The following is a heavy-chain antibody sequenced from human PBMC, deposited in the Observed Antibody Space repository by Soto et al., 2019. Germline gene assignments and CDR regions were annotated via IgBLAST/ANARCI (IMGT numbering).Heavy chain of an antibody. D-gene: IGHD6-13*01. CDR3: ASIASAGVLFDS. V-gene: IGHV4-30-4*01. CDR1: GGSISSGDYY. Sequence: PSETLSLTCTVSGGSISSGDYYWSWIRQPPGKGLEWIGYIYYSGSTYYNPSLKSRLTISVDTSKNQFSLKLSSVTAADTAVYYCASIASAGVLFDSWGQGTLVTVSS. J-gene: IGHJ4*02. CDR2: IYYSGST.